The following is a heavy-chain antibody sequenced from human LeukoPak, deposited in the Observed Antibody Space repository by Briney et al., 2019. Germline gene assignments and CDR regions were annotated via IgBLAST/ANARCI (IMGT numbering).Heavy chain of an antibody. D-gene: IGHD3-3*01. CDR3: AREGVSGYSWSRSPNYYFDY. V-gene: IGHV4-31*03. Sequence: SQTLSLTCTVSGGSISSGGYYWSWIRQHPGKGLEWIGYIYYSGSTYYNPSLKSRVTISVDTSKNQFSLKLSSVTAADTAVYYCAREGVSGYSWSRSPNYYFDYWGQGTLVTVSS. J-gene: IGHJ4*02. CDR1: GGSISSGGYY. CDR2: IYYSGST.